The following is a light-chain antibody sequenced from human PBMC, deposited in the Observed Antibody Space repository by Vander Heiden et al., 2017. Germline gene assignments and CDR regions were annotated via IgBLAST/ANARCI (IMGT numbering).Light chain of an antibody. Sequence: DIQMTQSPSSLSASVGDRVTITCRASQSISSYLNWYQQKPGKAPKLLIYAASSLQSGVPSRFSGSGSVTDFTLTISSLQPEDFATYYCQQSYSTPLTCGGGTKVEIK. J-gene: IGKJ4*01. CDR1: QSISSY. V-gene: IGKV1-39*01. CDR3: QQSYSTPLT. CDR2: AAS.